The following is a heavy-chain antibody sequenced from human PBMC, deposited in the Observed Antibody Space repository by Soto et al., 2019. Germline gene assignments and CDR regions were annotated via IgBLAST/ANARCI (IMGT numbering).Heavy chain of an antibody. V-gene: IGHV4-59*08. Sequence: QVQLQESGPGLVKPSETLSLTCTVSGDSISSYYWSWIRQPPGKGLEWIGYILYSGNTNYNPSLKSRVTISVDTSKNQFSLKLSSVTAADAALYYCARHLEALRGGWFAPWGQGTLVTVSS. CDR1: GDSISSYY. J-gene: IGHJ5*02. CDR3: ARHLEALRGGWFAP. D-gene: IGHD6-25*01. CDR2: ILYSGNT.